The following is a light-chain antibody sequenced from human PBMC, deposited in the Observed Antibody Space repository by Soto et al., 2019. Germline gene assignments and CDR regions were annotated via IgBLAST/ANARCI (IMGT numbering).Light chain of an antibody. CDR2: HAS. J-gene: IGKJ3*01. Sequence: LVLTQSPGTLSLSPGERATLSCRASQSIGSSDLAWFQQRPGQAPRLLIYHASSRATGIPDRFSGSGSGTDFTLSISRVEPEDFAVYYCQQFSRSFPLTFGPGTKVEIK. CDR3: QQFSRSFPLT. CDR1: QSIGSSD. V-gene: IGKV3-20*01.